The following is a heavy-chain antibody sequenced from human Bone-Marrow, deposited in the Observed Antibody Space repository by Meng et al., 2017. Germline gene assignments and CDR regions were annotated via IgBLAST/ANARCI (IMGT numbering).Heavy chain of an antibody. CDR2: ISSSSSYI. Sequence: GESLKISCAASGLTFSSYSMNWVRQAPGKGLEWVSSISSSSSYIYYAASVKGRFTISRDNAKNSLYLQMNNLRAEDTAVYYCARWSPRDAFDIWGQGTMVTVSS. CDR3: ARWSPRDAFDI. V-gene: IGHV3-21*01. J-gene: IGHJ3*02. CDR1: GLTFSSYS.